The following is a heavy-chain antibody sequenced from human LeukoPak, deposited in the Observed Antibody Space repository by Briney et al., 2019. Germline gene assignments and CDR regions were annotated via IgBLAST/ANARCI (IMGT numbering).Heavy chain of an antibody. CDR1: GFTFSSYA. D-gene: IGHD1-1*01. V-gene: IGHV3-64D*06. CDR3: VKDRAVQLEPGLLGDAFDI. J-gene: IGHJ3*02. Sequence: GGSLRLSCSASGFTFSSYAMHWVRQAPGKGLEYVSAISSNGGGTYYADSVKGRFTISRDNSKNTLYLQMSSLRAEDTAVYYCVKDRAVQLEPGLLGDAFDIWGQGTMVTVSS. CDR2: ISSNGGGT.